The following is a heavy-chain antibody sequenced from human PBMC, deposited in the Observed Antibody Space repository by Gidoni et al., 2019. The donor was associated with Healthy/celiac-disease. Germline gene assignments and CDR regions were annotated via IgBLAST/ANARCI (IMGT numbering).Heavy chain of an antibody. CDR2: ISSSSSTI. V-gene: IGHV3-48*01. Sequence: EVQLVESGGGLVQPGGSLRLSCAASGFTFSSYSMNWVRQAPGKGLEWVSYISSSSSTIYYADSVKGRFTISRDNAKNSLYLQMNSLRAEDTAVYYCARGGYSGYDPFDYWGQGTLVTVSS. CDR3: ARGGYSGYDPFDY. J-gene: IGHJ4*02. CDR1: GFTFSSYS. D-gene: IGHD5-12*01.